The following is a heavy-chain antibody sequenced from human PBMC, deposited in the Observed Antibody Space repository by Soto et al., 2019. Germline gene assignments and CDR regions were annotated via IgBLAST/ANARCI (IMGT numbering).Heavy chain of an antibody. Sequence: PGESLKISCKGSGYSFSIYWIGWVRQMPGKGLEWMGIIYPGGSDTRYSPSFQGLVTISADKYITAAYLQWSSLKASDTAMYYCARNGGRGMKDAFDIWGQGTMVTVSS. CDR1: GYSFSIYW. CDR2: IYPGGSDT. J-gene: IGHJ3*02. CDR3: ARNGGRGMKDAFDI. D-gene: IGHD2-15*01. V-gene: IGHV5-51*01.